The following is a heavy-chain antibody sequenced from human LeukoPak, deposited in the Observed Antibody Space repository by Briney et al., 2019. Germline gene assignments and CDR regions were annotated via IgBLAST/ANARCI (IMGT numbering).Heavy chain of an antibody. CDR3: ARVAYSNYPYYYYYGMDV. CDR2: IIPIFGTA. CDR1: GGTFSSYA. D-gene: IGHD4-11*01. V-gene: IGHV1-69*13. Sequence: SVKVSCKASGGTFSSYAISWVRQAPGQGLEWMGGIIPIFGTANYAQKFQGRVTVTADESTSTAYMELSSLRSEDTAVYYCARVAYSNYPYYYYYGMDVWGQGTTVTVSS. J-gene: IGHJ6*02.